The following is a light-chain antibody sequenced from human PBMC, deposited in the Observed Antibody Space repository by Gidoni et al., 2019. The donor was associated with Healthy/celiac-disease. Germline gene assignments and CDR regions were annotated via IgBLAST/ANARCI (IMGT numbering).Light chain of an antibody. CDR3: QRYGSSPKT. Sequence: DIVLTQSPCTLSLSPGERATLSCRASQSVSSSYLAWYQQKPGQATRLLNYGASSRAAGIPARFSSGGSGTDFTLTISRLEPEVFAVYYCQRYGSSPKTFGEGTKVEIK. CDR2: GAS. CDR1: QSVSSSY. J-gene: IGKJ1*01. V-gene: IGKV3-20*01.